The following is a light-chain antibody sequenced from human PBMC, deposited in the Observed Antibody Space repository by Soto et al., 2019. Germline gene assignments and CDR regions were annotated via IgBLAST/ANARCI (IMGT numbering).Light chain of an antibody. CDR1: QSISRW. Sequence: DIQMTQSPSTLSASVGDRDTITCRASQSISRWLAWYQQKPGKAPKVLIFDASILASGVPSRFSGSGSGTEFTLTISSLQPDDFATYYCQQYNGYSSWTFGQGTKVDIK. V-gene: IGKV1-5*01. CDR3: QQYNGYSSWT. J-gene: IGKJ1*01. CDR2: DAS.